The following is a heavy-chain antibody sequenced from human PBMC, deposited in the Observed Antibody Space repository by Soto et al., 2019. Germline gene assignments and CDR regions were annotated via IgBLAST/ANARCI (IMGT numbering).Heavy chain of an antibody. V-gene: IGHV3-23*01. Sequence: GGSLRLSCTGSGFTFSNYAMSWVRQAPGKGLEWVSDISASGAKKHYLDSVTGRFTISRDNSKDTLYLQMNSLKAEDKAVYYCARPYSNYWFDPWGQGTLVTVSS. CDR2: ISASGAKK. CDR3: ARPYSNYWFDP. J-gene: IGHJ5*02. D-gene: IGHD6-13*01. CDR1: GFTFSNYA.